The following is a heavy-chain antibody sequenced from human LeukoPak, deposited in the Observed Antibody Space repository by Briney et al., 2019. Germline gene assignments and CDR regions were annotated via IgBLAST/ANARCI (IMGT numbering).Heavy chain of an antibody. CDR2: IKQDGSER. J-gene: IGHJ4*02. V-gene: IGHV3-7*03. D-gene: IGHD6-6*01. CDR3: ANRGSSISLR. Sequence: GGSLRLSCAASGFTFSGYWMSWVRQAPGKGLEWVANIKQDGSERYYVDSVKGRFTISRDNAKNSLYLQMNSLRAEDTAVYYCANRGSSISLRWGQGTLVTVSS. CDR1: GFTFSGYW.